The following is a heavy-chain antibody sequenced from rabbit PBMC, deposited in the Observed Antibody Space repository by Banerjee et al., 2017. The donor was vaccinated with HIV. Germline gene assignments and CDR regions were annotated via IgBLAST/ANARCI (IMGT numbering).Heavy chain of an antibody. CDR3: ARDLAAVTGWNFGL. Sequence: QEQLEESGGDLVKPEGSLTLTCTASGFSFSNKYVMCWVRQAPGKGLERIGCINYGDGSTYYASWVNGRFTISKTSSTTVTLQMTSLTAADTATYFCARDLAAVTGWNFGLWGPVTLSPS. CDR1: GFSFSNKYV. CDR2: INYGDGST. D-gene: IGHD7-1*01. J-gene: IGHJ6*01. V-gene: IGHV1S45*01.